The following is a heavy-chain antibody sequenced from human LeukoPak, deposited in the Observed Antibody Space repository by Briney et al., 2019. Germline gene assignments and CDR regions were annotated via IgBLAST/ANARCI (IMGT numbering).Heavy chain of an antibody. D-gene: IGHD3-9*01. CDR1: GGSINSGSYY. J-gene: IGHJ3*02. CDR3: ARDLYYDILTGYSNDAFDI. CDR2: IYTSGST. Sequence: SETLSLTCTVSGGSINSGSYYWSWIRQPAGKGLEWIGRIYTSGSTNYNPSLKSRVTISVDTSKNQFSLKLSSVTAADTAVYYCARDLYYDILTGYSNDAFDIWGQGTMVTVSS. V-gene: IGHV4-61*02.